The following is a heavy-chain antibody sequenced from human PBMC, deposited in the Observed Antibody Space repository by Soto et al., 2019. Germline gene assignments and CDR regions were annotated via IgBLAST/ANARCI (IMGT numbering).Heavy chain of an antibody. D-gene: IGHD1-26*01. CDR2: ISSDGSNK. CDR1: GFIFSNCG. CDR3: AKDRSGGSYYLFDY. V-gene: IGHV3-30*18. J-gene: IGHJ4*02. Sequence: QVQLVESGGGVVQPGRSLRLSCAASGFIFSNCGVHWVRQTPGKGLEWVAVISSDGSNKYYADSVKGRFTISRDNSKYTLYLQMNSLRPEDTAMYYCAKDRSGGSYYLFDYWGQGTLVTVSS.